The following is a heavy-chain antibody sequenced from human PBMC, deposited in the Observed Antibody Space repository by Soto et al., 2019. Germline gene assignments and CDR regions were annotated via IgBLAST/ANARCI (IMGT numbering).Heavy chain of an antibody. J-gene: IGHJ4*02. CDR2: IYPGDSDT. D-gene: IGHD6-6*01. Sequence: XESLNISCKGSGYSFTSYWIGWVRQMPGKGLEWMGIIYPGDSDTRYSPSFQGQVTISADKSISTAYLQWSSLKASDTAMYYCARPHSSSSFDFDYWGQGTLVTVSS. CDR1: GYSFTSYW. V-gene: IGHV5-51*01. CDR3: ARPHSSSSFDFDY.